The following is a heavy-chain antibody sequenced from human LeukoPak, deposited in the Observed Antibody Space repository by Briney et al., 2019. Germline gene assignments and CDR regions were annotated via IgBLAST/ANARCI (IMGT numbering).Heavy chain of an antibody. Sequence: GGSLRLSCAASGFTFSSHSMDWVRQAPGKGLVWVSRINSDGSSTSYADSVKGRFTISRDNTKNTLYLQMNSLRAEDTAVYYCVRRNYWGQGTLVTVSS. CDR2: INSDGSST. J-gene: IGHJ4*02. CDR1: GFTFSSHS. CDR3: VRRNY. V-gene: IGHV3-74*01.